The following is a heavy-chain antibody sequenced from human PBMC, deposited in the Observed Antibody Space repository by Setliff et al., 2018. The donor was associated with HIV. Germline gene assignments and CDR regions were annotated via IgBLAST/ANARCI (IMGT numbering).Heavy chain of an antibody. V-gene: IGHV3-48*03. CDR2: ISSSGTTI. CDR3: ARVVDTALVKDY. CDR1: GFAFSNYE. J-gene: IGHJ4*02. Sequence: GGSLRLSCAASGFAFSNYEMNWVRQAPGKGLEWVSYISSSGTTIYYADSVKGRFTISRDNAKNSLYLQMNSLRAEDTAVYYCARVVDTALVKDYWGQGTLVTVSS. D-gene: IGHD5-18*01.